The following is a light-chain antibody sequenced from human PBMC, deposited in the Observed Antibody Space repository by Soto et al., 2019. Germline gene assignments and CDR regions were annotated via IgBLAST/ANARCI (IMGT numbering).Light chain of an antibody. V-gene: IGLV2-8*01. J-gene: IGLJ1*01. CDR1: SSDVGGYNS. Sequence: QSALTQPPSASGSPGQSVTISCTGTSSDVGGYNSVSWYQHHPGKAPKLIIYEVSKRPSGVPDRFSGSKSANTASLTVSGLQAEDDAYYYCSSYAGSNNYVFGPGTKVTVL. CDR2: EVS. CDR3: SSYAGSNNYV.